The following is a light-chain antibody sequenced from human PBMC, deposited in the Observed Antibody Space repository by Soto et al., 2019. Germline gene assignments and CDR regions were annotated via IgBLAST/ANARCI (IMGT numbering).Light chain of an antibody. Sequence: EIVMTQSPATLSVSPGERATLSCRASQSVSHNVAWYQQKPGQAPRLLSYGASNRATGAPARFSGSGSGTEFTLTISSLQSEDFAVYYCQQYNQWPPLTFGGGTKVEIK. V-gene: IGKV3-15*01. CDR3: QQYNQWPPLT. J-gene: IGKJ4*01. CDR2: GAS. CDR1: QSVSHN.